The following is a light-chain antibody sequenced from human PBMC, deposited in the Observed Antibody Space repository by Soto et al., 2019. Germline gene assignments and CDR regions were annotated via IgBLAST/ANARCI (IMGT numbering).Light chain of an antibody. CDR1: SSDIGGYNF. Sequence: QSALTQPPSASGSPGQSVTISCTGNSSDIGGYNFVSWYQQYPDKAPKLMIYEVNKRPSGFPDRFSGSKSGNTASLSVSGLQAEDEADYYCSSYASTNHLRVFGGGTKLTVL. CDR2: EVN. CDR3: SSYASTNHLRV. J-gene: IGLJ2*01. V-gene: IGLV2-8*01.